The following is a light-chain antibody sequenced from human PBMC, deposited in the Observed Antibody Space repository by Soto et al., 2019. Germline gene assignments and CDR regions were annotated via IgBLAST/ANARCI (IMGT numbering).Light chain of an antibody. V-gene: IGKV1-9*01. CDR3: QQYYSYLWT. CDR1: QGISSY. J-gene: IGKJ1*01. Sequence: DIQLTQSPSFLSASVGDRVTITCRASQGISSYLAWYQKKPGKAPKLLMYAASTLQSGVPSRFSGSGSGTEFTLTISSLQPEDFATYYCQQYYSYLWTFGQGTKVDIK. CDR2: AAS.